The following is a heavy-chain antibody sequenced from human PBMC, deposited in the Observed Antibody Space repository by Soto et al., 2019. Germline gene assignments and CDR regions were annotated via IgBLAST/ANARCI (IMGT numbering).Heavy chain of an antibody. V-gene: IGHV4-39*01. CDR2: VGYSGTA. D-gene: IGHD1-20*01. Sequence: SETLSLTCTVSGGSISSGAYYWSWIRQHPGKGLEWIGNVGYSGTAYFSPSLATRVTFHVDTSKNQFSLTLYSVTAADTAVYYCARITGRHLHYWGQGILVTVSS. J-gene: IGHJ4*02. CDR3: ARITGRHLHY. CDR1: GGSISSGAYY.